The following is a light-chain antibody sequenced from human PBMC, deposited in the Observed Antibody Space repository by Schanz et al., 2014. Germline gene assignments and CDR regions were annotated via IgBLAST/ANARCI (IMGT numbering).Light chain of an antibody. CDR3: SSHSLTSILV. CDR1: SSDVGAYNH. Sequence: QSALTQPASVSGSPGQSITISCTGTSSDVGAYNHVSWYQQHPGKAPKLIIYEGSARASGLFNRFSGSRSGITASLTISGLQADDEADYYCSSHSLTSILVFGGGTKLTVL. J-gene: IGLJ2*01. V-gene: IGLV2-23*01. CDR2: EGS.